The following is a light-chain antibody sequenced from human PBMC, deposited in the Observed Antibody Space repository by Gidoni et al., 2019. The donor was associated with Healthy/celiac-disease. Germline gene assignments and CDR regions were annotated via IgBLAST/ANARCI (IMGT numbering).Light chain of an antibody. CDR1: QGISNY. V-gene: IGKV1-27*01. J-gene: IGKJ3*01. CDR3: QNYNSALRA. Sequence: DIQMTQSPSSLSASVGDRVTITCRASQGISNYLAWYQQKPGKFPKLLIYAASTFQSGVPSRFSGSGSGTDFTLTISSLQPEDVATYYFQNYNSALRAFGPGTKVDIK. CDR2: AAS.